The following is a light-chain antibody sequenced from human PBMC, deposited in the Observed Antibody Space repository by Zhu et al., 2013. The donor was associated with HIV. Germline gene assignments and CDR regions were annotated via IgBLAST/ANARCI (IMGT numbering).Light chain of an antibody. CDR3: QHYGTSPST. J-gene: IGKJ2*02. Sequence: AIQMTQSPSSLSASVGDRVTITCRASQGIRNDLGWYQQKPGKAPNLLIYAASTLQSGVPSRFSGSGSGTDFTLTISSLQPEDFAVYYCQHYGTSPSTFGQGTKLEIK. V-gene: IGKV1-6*01. CDR1: QGIRND. CDR2: AAS.